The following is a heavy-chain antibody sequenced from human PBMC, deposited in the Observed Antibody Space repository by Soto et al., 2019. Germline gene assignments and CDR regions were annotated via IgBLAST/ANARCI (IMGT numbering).Heavy chain of an antibody. J-gene: IGHJ4*02. CDR2: VSGSGGST. V-gene: IGHV3-23*01. Sequence: PGGSLRLSCAASGFTFSYYALSWVRQAPGKGLEWVSYVSGSGGSTFYADSVKGRFTISRDSFKNMLYLQMNSLRAEDTAVYYCAKGSESPYLFDYWGQGTLVTVSS. CDR3: AKGSESPYLFDY. D-gene: IGHD2-2*01. CDR1: GFTFSYYA.